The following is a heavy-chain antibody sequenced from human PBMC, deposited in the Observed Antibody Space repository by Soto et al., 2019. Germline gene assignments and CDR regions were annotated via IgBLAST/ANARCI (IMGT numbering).Heavy chain of an antibody. J-gene: IGHJ3*02. V-gene: IGHV4-39*01. Sequence: SETLSLTCTVSGGSISSSSYYWGWIRQPPGKGLEWIGSIYYSGSTYYNPSLKSRVTISVDTSKNQFSLKLSSVTAADTAVYYGARTRSGYSGYDFAFDIWGQGTMVTVSS. CDR2: IYYSGST. CDR1: GGSISSSSYY. D-gene: IGHD5-12*01. CDR3: ARTRSGYSGYDFAFDI.